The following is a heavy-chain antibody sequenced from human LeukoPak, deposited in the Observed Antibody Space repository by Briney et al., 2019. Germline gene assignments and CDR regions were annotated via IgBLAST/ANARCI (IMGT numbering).Heavy chain of an antibody. D-gene: IGHD6-19*01. CDR3: ARGFLGGTDQYFDS. CDR1: GFTFSTYA. CDR2: IGGGGPNT. Sequence: GGSLRLSCAASGFTFSTYAMNWVRRAPAKGLEWVSIIGGGGPNTEYADSVKDRFTISRDNSKNTLYLQMNSLRAEDTAVYFCARGFLGGTDQYFDSWGQGTLVTVSS. J-gene: IGHJ4*02. V-gene: IGHV3-23*01.